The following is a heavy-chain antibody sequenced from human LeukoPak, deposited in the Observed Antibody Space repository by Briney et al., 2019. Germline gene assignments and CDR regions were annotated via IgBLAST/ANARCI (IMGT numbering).Heavy chain of an antibody. Sequence: GGSLRLSCAASGFTFSSYAMHWVRQAPGKGLEWVSGILRNSGSIGYADSVKGRFTIPRDDAKNSLYLQMNSLRAEDTALYYCVKDGGRDTAAAYYWGQGTLVSVSS. CDR2: ILRNSGSI. CDR3: VKDGGRDTAAAYY. CDR1: GFTFSSYA. D-gene: IGHD6-13*01. J-gene: IGHJ4*02. V-gene: IGHV3-9*01.